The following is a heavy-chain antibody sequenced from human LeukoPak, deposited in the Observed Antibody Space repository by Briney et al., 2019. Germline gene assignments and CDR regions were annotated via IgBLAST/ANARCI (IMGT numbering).Heavy chain of an antibody. CDR3: ARGIYTSSPRNPKNFFDY. CDR1: RFTFSSYS. CDR2: ISSSSSYI. J-gene: IGHJ4*02. V-gene: IGHV3-21*01. D-gene: IGHD2-2*02. Sequence: GGSLRLSCAASRFTFSSYSMNWVRQAPGKGLEWVSSISSSSSYIYYADSMKGRFTISRDNAKNSLYLQMNSLRAEDTAVYFCARGIYTSSPRNPKNFFDYWGQGTLVTVS.